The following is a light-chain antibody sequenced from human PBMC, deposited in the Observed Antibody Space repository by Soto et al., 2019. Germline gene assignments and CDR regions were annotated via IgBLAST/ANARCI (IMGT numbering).Light chain of an antibody. CDR3: QKYNSAPWT. J-gene: IGKJ1*01. Sequence: DIQMTQSPSSLSAPIGDRVTITCRASQGISTYLAWYQQKPGKVPYLLIYGASSLQSGVPSRFSGSGSGTDFSLTISSLQPEDVATYYCQKYNSAPWTFGQGTKVEIK. CDR2: GAS. CDR1: QGISTY. V-gene: IGKV1-27*01.